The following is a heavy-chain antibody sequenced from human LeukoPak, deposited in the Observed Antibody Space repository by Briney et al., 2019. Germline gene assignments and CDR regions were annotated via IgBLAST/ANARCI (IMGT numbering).Heavy chain of an antibody. V-gene: IGHV3-11*04. CDR1: GFTFSDYY. D-gene: IGHD1-14*01. CDR3: TRYNNDHFDY. J-gene: IGHJ4*02. CDR2: ISSSGSTI. Sequence: GGSLRLSCAASGFTFSDYYMSWIRQAPGKGLEWVSYISSSGSTIYYADSVKGRFTISRDNSKNTMSVQMDDLRAEDTAVYYCTRYNNDHFDYWGQGTLVTVSS.